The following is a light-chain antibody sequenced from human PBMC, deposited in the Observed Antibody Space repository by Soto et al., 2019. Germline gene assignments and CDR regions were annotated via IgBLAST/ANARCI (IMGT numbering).Light chain of an antibody. J-gene: IGLJ1*01. CDR1: SSDIGAFNY. Sequence: QSVLTQPASVSGSPGQSFTVSCTGTSSDIGAFNYVSWYQQHPGKAPKLMIYDVSNRPSGVSNRFSGSKSGNTASLTISGLRAEDEADYYCNSYTSNNTYGFGTGTKVTVL. CDR2: DVS. V-gene: IGLV2-14*03. CDR3: NSYTSNNTYG.